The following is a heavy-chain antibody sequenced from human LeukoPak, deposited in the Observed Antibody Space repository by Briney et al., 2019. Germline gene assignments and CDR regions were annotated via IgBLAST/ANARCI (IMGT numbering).Heavy chain of an antibody. V-gene: IGHV3-13*01. CDR2: IGTLGDT. D-gene: IGHD3-22*01. Sequence: GGSLRLSCAVSGFTFNIYDMHCVRQPTGKGLECVSAIGTLGDTDYPDSVKGRFTISRENAKNSLYLQMNNLRAGDTAVYYCARGRNSNYYDSSGYYPYWGQGTLVTVSS. CDR3: ARGRNSNYYDSSGYYPY. J-gene: IGHJ4*02. CDR1: GFTFNIYD.